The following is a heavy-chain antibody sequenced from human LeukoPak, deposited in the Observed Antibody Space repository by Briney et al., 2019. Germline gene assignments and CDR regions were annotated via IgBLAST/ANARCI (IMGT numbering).Heavy chain of an antibody. D-gene: IGHD3-9*01. CDR2: IYYSGST. J-gene: IGHJ3*02. CDR1: GGSISSYY. CDR3: ARDGRYFDWSEAFDI. Sequence: PSETLSLTCTVSGGSISSYYWSWIRQPPGKGLEWIGYIYYSGSTNYNPSLKSRVTISVDTSKNQFSLKLSSVTAADTAVYYCARDGRYFDWSEAFDIWGQGTMVTVSS. V-gene: IGHV4-59*01.